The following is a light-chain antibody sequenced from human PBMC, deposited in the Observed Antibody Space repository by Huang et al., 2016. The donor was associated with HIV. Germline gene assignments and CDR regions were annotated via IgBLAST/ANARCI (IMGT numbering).Light chain of an antibody. Sequence: EIVMTQSPATLSVSPGESATLSCRASQTVSSNLAWYQQKPGQAPRLLIYDASTRATGTPARFSGTGSGTEFTLTVSSPQSEDFAIYYCQQYDSWPPAPSFGGGTKVEIK. CDR3: QQYDSWPPAPS. V-gene: IGKV3-15*01. CDR2: DAS. J-gene: IGKJ4*01. CDR1: QTVSSN.